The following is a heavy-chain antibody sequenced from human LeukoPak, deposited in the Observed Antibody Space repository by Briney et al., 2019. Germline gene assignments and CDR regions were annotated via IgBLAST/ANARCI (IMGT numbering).Heavy chain of an antibody. Sequence: SETLSLTCTVSGGSISSGDYYWSRIRQPPGKGLEWIGYIYYSGSTYYNPSLKSRVTISVDTSKNQFSLKLSSVTAADTAVYYCARLSYSSSSCWFDPWGQGTLVTVSS. V-gene: IGHV4-30-4*08. CDR3: ARLSYSSSSCWFDP. CDR1: GGSISSGDYY. J-gene: IGHJ5*02. D-gene: IGHD6-6*01. CDR2: IYYSGST.